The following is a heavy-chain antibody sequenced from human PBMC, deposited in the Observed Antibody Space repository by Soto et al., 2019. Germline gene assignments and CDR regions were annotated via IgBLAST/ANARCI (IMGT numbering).Heavy chain of an antibody. CDR3: ARDYRLMVGGAGFDY. Sequence: EVQLVESGGGLVQPGGSLRLSCAPSGLSVSNNYMSWVRQAPGKGLEWVSVIYSGGTTYYADSVKGRFIISRDIFKNMLYLQMNSLRADDTAVYYFARDYRLMVGGAGFDYWGQGVLVTVSS. J-gene: IGHJ4*02. V-gene: IGHV3-66*01. CDR1: GLSVSNNY. CDR2: IYSGGTT. D-gene: IGHD3-10*01.